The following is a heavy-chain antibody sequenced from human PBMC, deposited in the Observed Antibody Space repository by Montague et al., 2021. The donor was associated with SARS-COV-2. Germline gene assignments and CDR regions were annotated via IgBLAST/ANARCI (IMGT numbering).Heavy chain of an antibody. Sequence: SLRLSCAASGFTFSSYAMHWVRQAPGKGLEWVAVISYDGTNEYYAGSVKGRFTISRDNSKNTLYLQMNSLRAEDTAVYYCAREGIIAAGKDFDYWGQGTLVTVSS. CDR1: GFTFSSYA. CDR3: AREGIIAAGKDFDY. J-gene: IGHJ4*02. V-gene: IGHV3-30*04. CDR2: ISYDGTNE. D-gene: IGHD6-13*01.